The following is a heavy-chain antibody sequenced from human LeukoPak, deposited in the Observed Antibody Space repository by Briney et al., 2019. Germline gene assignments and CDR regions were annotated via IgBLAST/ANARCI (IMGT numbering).Heavy chain of an antibody. CDR3: ARPPYSSGLGGNWFDP. CDR1: GGSFSGYY. Sequence: SETLSLTCAVYGGSFSGYYWTWIRQPPGKGLEWIGEINHSGSTNYNPSLKSRVTISVDTSKNQFSLKLSSVTAADTAVYYCARPPYSSGLGGNWFDPWGQGTLVTVSS. V-gene: IGHV4-34*01. J-gene: IGHJ5*02. CDR2: INHSGST. D-gene: IGHD6-19*01.